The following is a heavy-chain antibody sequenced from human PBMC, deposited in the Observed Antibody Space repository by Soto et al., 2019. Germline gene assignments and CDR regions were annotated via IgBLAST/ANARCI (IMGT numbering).Heavy chain of an antibody. Sequence: PSVTLSLTCTVSGGYISSHYWRWIRQPPGKGLEWIGYIYYSGSTNYNPSLKSRVTISVDTSKNQFSLKLSSVTAADTAVYYCARAPTYYDFWRGWFDPWGQGTLVTVSS. D-gene: IGHD3-3*01. CDR1: GGYISSHY. CDR3: ARAPTYYDFWRGWFDP. V-gene: IGHV4-59*08. J-gene: IGHJ5*02. CDR2: IYYSGST.